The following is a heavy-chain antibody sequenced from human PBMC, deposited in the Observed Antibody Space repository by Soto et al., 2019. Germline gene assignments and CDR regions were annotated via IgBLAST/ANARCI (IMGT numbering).Heavy chain of an antibody. V-gene: IGHV1-69*01. D-gene: IGHD5-12*01. CDR1: GGTFSSYA. Sequence: QVQLVPSGAEVKKPGSSMKISCKASGGTFSSYAVSWVRQAPGQGLEWMGGIIPIFGTANYAQKVQGRVTIAADESTSTVYMELSSLRSEDTAVYYCARAQAIVATTSDSYYYYYGMDVWGQGTTVTVSS. CDR2: IIPIFGTA. J-gene: IGHJ6*02. CDR3: ARAQAIVATTSDSYYYYYGMDV.